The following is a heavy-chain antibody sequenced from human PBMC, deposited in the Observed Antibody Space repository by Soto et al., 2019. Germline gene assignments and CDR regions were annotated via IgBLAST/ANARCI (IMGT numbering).Heavy chain of an antibody. CDR3: ARGHYEDIVLMVYARYDY. Sequence: QVQLQQWGAGLLKPSETLSLTCAVYGGSFSGYYWSWIRQPPGKGLEWIGEINHSGSTNYNPSLKSRVTISVDTSKNQFSLKLSSVTAADTAVYYCARGHYEDIVLMVYARYDYWGQGTLVTVSS. D-gene: IGHD2-8*01. J-gene: IGHJ4*02. CDR1: GGSFSGYY. CDR2: INHSGST. V-gene: IGHV4-34*01.